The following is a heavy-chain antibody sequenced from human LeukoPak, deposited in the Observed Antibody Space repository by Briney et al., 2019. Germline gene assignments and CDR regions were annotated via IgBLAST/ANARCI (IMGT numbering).Heavy chain of an antibody. CDR2: IYYSGST. CDR3: ARLDYDSSGGLDY. J-gene: IGHJ4*02. Sequence: SETLSLTCTVSGGSISSSSYYWGWIRQPPGKGLEWIGSIYYSGSTYYNPSLKSRVTISVDTSKNQFSLKLSSVTAADTAVYYCARLDYDSSGGLDYWGQGTLVTVSS. CDR1: GGSISSSSYY. V-gene: IGHV4-39*01. D-gene: IGHD3-22*01.